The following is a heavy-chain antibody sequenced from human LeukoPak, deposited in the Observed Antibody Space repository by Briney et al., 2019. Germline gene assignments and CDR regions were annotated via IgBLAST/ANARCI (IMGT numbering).Heavy chain of an antibody. CDR3: ARRDGYCSSTSCYADYYYGMDV. V-gene: IGHV5-51*01. CDR1: GYTFTNNW. D-gene: IGHD2-2*01. J-gene: IGHJ6*02. CDR2: IYPGDSDT. Sequence: GESLMISCKGSGYTFTNNWITWVRQMPGKGLEWMGIIYPGDSDTTYSPSFQGQVTISADKSISTAYLQWSSLKASDTAMYYCARRDGYCSSTSCYADYYYGMDVWGQGTTVTVSS.